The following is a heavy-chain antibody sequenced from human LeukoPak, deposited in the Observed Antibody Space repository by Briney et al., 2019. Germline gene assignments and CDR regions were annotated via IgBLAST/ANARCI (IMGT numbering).Heavy chain of an antibody. D-gene: IGHD6-19*01. CDR2: IYHSGST. CDR3: ARDFNSGWSRGYFDL. CDR1: DDSISIYY. V-gene: IGHV4-59*12. Sequence: PSETLSLTCSVSDDSISIYYWSWIRQPPGQGREWIGSIYHSGSTNYHTSLKSRVTISVDKSKNQFSLKLNSVTAADTAVYYCARDFNSGWSRGYFDLWGRGFLVTVSS. J-gene: IGHJ2*01.